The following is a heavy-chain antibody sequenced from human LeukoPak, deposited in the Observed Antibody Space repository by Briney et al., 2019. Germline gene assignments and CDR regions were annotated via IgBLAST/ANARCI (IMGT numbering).Heavy chain of an antibody. CDR3: ARAPHRMVRGVISRAWFDP. D-gene: IGHD3-10*01. CDR2: INHSGST. Sequence: SETLSLTCAVYGGSFSGYYWSWIRQPPGKGLEWIGEINHSGSTNYNPSLKSRVTISVDTSKNQFSLKLSSVTAADTAVYYCARAPHRMVRGVISRAWFDPWGQGTLVTVSS. J-gene: IGHJ5*02. V-gene: IGHV4-34*01. CDR1: GGSFSGYY.